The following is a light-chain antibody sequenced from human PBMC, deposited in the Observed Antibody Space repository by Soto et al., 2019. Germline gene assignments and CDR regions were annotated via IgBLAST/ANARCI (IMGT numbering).Light chain of an antibody. Sequence: EIVMTQSPATLSLSPGERATLSCRASQSVGKYLVWYQQKPGQAPRLLMFRASIRATGFPARFSGSGSGTEFNITISSLQSEDSAVYYCQQYNNWPRATFGGGTKVDIK. CDR1: QSVGKY. CDR3: QQYNNWPRAT. J-gene: IGKJ4*01. CDR2: RAS. V-gene: IGKV3-15*01.